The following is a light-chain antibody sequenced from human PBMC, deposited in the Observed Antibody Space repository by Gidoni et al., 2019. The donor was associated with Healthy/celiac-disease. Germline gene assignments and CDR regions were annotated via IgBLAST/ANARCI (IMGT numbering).Light chain of an antibody. J-gene: IGKJ2*01. CDR2: GAS. Sequence: IVITQSPATLSVSPGERATLSCRASQSVSSNLAWYQQKPGQAPRLLIYGASTRATGIPARFSGSGSGTEFTLTISSLQSEDVAVYYCQQYNNWPGYTFGQGTKLEIK. V-gene: IGKV3-15*01. CDR1: QSVSSN. CDR3: QQYNNWPGYT.